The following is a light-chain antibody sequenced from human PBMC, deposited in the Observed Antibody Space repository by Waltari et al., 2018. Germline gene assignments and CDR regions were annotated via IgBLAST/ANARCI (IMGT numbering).Light chain of an antibody. J-gene: IGKJ1*01. CDR3: QKYVNLPAT. V-gene: IGKV3-20*01. CDR1: ESVSRY. CDR2: DAY. Sequence: EIVLTQSPDTLSLSPGERATLSCRASESVSRYLAWYQQKPGQAPRLLIYDAYRRATGIPDRFSGSGSGTDFSLTISRLEPEDFAVYYCQKYVNLPATFGQGTKMEIK.